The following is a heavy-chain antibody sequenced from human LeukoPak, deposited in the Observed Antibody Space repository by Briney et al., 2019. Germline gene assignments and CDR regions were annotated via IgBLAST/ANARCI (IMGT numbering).Heavy chain of an antibody. Sequence: GGSLRLSCAASGFTFDDYGMSWVRRAPGKGLEWVSGINWNGGSTGYADSVKGRFTISRDNAKNSLYLQMNSLRAEDTALYHCARAPPTTTDYGDYLTRWDYFDYWGQGTLVAVSS. CDR1: GFTFDDYG. CDR2: INWNGGST. J-gene: IGHJ4*02. CDR3: ARAPPTTTDYGDYLTRWDYFDY. D-gene: IGHD4-17*01. V-gene: IGHV3-20*01.